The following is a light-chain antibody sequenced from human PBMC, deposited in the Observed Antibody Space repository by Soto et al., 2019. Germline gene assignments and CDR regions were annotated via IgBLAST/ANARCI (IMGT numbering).Light chain of an antibody. V-gene: IGKV3-20*01. Sequence: EIGVAQSPATLSLSPGGRAALSCRASQSISGALAWYQQKPGQAPRLLMYGASSRATGIPDRFSGTGSETDFTLTISRLEPEDFAVYYCQQYDNSPITFGQGTRLEIK. J-gene: IGKJ5*01. CDR1: QSISGA. CDR2: GAS. CDR3: QQYDNSPIT.